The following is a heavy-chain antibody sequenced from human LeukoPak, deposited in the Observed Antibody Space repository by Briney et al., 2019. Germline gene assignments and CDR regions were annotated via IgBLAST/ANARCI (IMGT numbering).Heavy chain of an antibody. V-gene: IGHV3-23*01. CDR1: GFTFRTYA. CDR2: IVGSDGST. Sequence: PGGSLRLSCVASGFTFRTYAMSWVRQAPGKGLEWVSGIVGSDGSTHYADSVKGRFTISRDNTKSTLYLQMNSLRAEDTAVYYCAKDRQPDNGWDLDYWGQGTLVTVST. J-gene: IGHJ4*02. CDR3: AKDRQPDNGWDLDY. D-gene: IGHD6-19*01.